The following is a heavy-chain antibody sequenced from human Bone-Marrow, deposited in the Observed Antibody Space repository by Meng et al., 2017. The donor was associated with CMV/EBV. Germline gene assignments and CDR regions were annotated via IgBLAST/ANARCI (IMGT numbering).Heavy chain of an antibody. V-gene: IGHV4-4*01. Sequence: SAVTGYSISRTSRWRWVRHAPGKRLERVGEISHSASNNYNPSLESRVTISVDKSRNQFSLKLTSVTASYSAVDFCTRDLDFGRFFGYWGQGTLVTVSS. CDR2: ISHSASN. CDR1: GYSISRTSR. CDR3: TRDLDFGRFFGY. D-gene: IGHD3-10*01. J-gene: IGHJ4*02.